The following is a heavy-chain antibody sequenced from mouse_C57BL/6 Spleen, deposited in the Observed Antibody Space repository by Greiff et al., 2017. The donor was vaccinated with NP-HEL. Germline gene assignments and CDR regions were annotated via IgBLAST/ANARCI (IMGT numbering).Heavy chain of an antibody. J-gene: IGHJ2*01. Sequence: DVKLVESGGDLVKPGGSLKLSCAASGFTFSSYGLSWVRPTPDKRLEWVATISSGGSYTYYPDSVKGRFTISRDNAKNTLYLQMSSLKSEDTAMYYCARQGGGLYYFDYWGQGTTLTVSS. CDR1: GFTFSSYG. D-gene: IGHD1-1*02. CDR2: ISSGGSYT. CDR3: ARQGGGLYYFDY. V-gene: IGHV5-6*02.